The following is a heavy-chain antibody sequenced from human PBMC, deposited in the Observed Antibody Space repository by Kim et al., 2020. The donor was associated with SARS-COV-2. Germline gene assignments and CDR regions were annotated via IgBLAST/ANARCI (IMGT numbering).Heavy chain of an antibody. Sequence: DGGSRYYADSVKGRFTTSRDNANNTVYLQMKSLRVDDTAIYYCTSIFEYWGQGALVTVSS. J-gene: IGHJ4*02. D-gene: IGHD3-3*02. V-gene: IGHV3-74*01. CDR3: TSIFEY. CDR2: DGGSR.